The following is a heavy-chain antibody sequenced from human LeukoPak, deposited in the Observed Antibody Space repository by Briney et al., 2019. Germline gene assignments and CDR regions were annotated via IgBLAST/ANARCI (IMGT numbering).Heavy chain of an antibody. D-gene: IGHD1-7*01. CDR1: GGSISSYY. Sequence: SETLSLTCTVSGGSISSYYWSWIRQPPGKELEWIGYIYYSGSTNYNPSLKSRVIISVDTSKNQFSLKLSSVTAADTAVYYCARDRRGRNYVLGAFDIWGQGTMVTVSS. CDR3: ARDRRGRNYVLGAFDI. CDR2: IYYSGST. V-gene: IGHV4-59*12. J-gene: IGHJ3*02.